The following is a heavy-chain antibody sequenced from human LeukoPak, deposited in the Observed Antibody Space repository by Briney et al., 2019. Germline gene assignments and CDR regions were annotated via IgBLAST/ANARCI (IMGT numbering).Heavy chain of an antibody. V-gene: IGHV4-39*01. Sequence: GSLRLSCSASGFTFSSYVMSWVRQPPGKGLEWIGSIYYSGSTYYNPSLKSRVTISVDTSKNQFSLKLSSVTAADTAVYYCARLGDGYNFSVYWGQGTLVTVSS. J-gene: IGHJ4*02. CDR1: GFTFSSYV. CDR3: ARLGDGYNFSVY. D-gene: IGHD5-24*01. CDR2: IYYSGST.